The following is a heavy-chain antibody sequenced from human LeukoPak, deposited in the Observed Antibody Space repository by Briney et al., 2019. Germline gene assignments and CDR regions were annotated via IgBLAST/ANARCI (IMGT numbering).Heavy chain of an antibody. Sequence: GGSLRLSCAASGFTFSGSAMSWVRQAPGKGLEWVSAISNNGGYTYYADSVQGRFTISRDNSKSTLCLQMNSLKAEDTAVYYCAKQLGYCSDGSCYFPYWGQGTLVTVSS. CDR3: AKQLGYCSDGSCYFPY. V-gene: IGHV3-23*01. CDR2: ISNNGGYT. D-gene: IGHD2-15*01. J-gene: IGHJ4*02. CDR1: GFTFSGSA.